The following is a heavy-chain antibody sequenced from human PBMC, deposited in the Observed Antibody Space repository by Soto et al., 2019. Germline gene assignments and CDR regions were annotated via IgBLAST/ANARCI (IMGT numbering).Heavy chain of an antibody. V-gene: IGHV3-74*01. CDR3: ARKEMYYDFWSGYHPYYYYYMDV. CDR1: GFTFSSYW. D-gene: IGHD3-3*01. J-gene: IGHJ6*03. Sequence: GGSLRLSCAASGFTFSSYWMHWVRQAPVKGLVWVSRINSDGSSTSYADSVKGRFTISRDNAKNTLYLQMNSLRAEDTAVYYCARKEMYYDFWSGYHPYYYYYMDVWGKGTTVTVSS. CDR2: INSDGSST.